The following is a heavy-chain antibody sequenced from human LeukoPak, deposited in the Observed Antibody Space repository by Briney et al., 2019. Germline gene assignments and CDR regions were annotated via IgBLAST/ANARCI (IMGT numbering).Heavy chain of an antibody. V-gene: IGHV4-31*03. J-gene: IGHJ3*02. Sequence: ASETLSLTCTVSGGSISSGGYYWSWIRQHPGKGLEWIGYIYYSGSTYYNPSLKSRVTISVDTSKNQFSLKLSSVTAADTAVYYFARESPRAVYYDTSGYAAFDIWGQGKMVTVSS. CDR2: IYYSGST. CDR3: ARESPRAVYYDTSGYAAFDI. CDR1: GGSISSGGYY. D-gene: IGHD3-22*01.